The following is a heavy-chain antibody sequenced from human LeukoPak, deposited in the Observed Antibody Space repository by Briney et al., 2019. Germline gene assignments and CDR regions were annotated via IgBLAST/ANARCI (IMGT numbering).Heavy chain of an antibody. CDR1: GVTLTDAW. CDR3: ATGGHYSSG. J-gene: IGHJ4*02. D-gene: IGHD1-26*01. V-gene: IGHV3-15*01. CDR2: VRSETDGGAI. Sequence: PGGSLRLSCTPSGVTLTDAWMSWVRQAPGEGLEWVGRVRSETDGGAIDYATPVKGRFTISRDDSKNTLYLQMNSLQTEDTAVYYCATGGHYSSGWGQGALVTVSS.